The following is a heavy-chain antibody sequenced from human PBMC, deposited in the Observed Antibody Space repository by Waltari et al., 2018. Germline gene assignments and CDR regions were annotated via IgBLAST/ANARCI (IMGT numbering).Heavy chain of an antibody. Sequence: QVQLVQSGAEVHKPAASVKVSSKASGYTFTSYASNWVRQATGQGLEWMRWMSPSSGNTGYAKKFQGRVAITRNTSISTAYMELSSLGSEDTAVYYCARNFVGAFDIWGQGTMVTVSS. CDR2: MSPSSGNT. J-gene: IGHJ3*02. CDR1: GYTFTSYA. CDR3: ARNFVGAFDI. D-gene: IGHD2-21*01. V-gene: IGHV1-8*03.